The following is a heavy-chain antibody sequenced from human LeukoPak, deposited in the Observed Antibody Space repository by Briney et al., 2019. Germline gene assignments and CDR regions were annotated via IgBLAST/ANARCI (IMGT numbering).Heavy chain of an antibody. CDR2: IYYSGST. J-gene: IGHJ4*02. V-gene: IGHV4-59*01. CDR3: ARVANLQDIVVVPAASFDY. D-gene: IGHD2-2*01. CDR1: GGSISSYY. Sequence: KPSETLSLTCTVSGGSISSYYWSWIRQPPGKGLEWIGYIYYSGSTNYNPSLKSRVTISVDTSKNQFSLKLSSVTAADTAVYYCARVANLQDIVVVPAASFDYWGQGTLVTVSS.